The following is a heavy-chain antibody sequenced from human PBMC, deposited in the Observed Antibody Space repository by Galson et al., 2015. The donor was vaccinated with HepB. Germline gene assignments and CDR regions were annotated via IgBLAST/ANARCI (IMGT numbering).Heavy chain of an antibody. CDR2: MSSSGDTI. CDR1: GFTFSDYY. CDR3: ARAALGWFDP. V-gene: IGHV3-11*01. D-gene: IGHD6-25*01. J-gene: IGHJ5*02. Sequence: SLRLSCAASGFTFSDYYMSWIRQAPGKGLEWVSYMSSSGDTIFYADSVKGRFTISRDNAKKSLYLQMNSLRVEDTAVYYCARAALGWFDPWGQGTLVTVSS.